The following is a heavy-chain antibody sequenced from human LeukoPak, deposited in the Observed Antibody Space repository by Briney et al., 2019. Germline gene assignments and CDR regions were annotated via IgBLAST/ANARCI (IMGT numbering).Heavy chain of an antibody. CDR2: ISAYNGNT. Sequence: ASVKVSCKASGYTFTSYGISWVRRAPGQGLEWMGWISAYNGNTNYAQKLQGRVTMTTDTSTSTAYMELRSLRSDDTAVYYCARDVVAAAGTPLSYWGQGTLVTVSS. D-gene: IGHD6-13*01. CDR3: ARDVVAAAGTPLSY. J-gene: IGHJ4*02. V-gene: IGHV1-18*01. CDR1: GYTFTSYG.